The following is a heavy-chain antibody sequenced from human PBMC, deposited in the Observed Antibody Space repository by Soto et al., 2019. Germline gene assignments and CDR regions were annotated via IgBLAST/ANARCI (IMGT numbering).Heavy chain of an antibody. CDR1: GFTFTSYG. D-gene: IGHD5-18*01. Sequence: GGSLRLSCAASGFTFTSYGMYWVRQAPGKGLEWVATISNDGSNKYYTDSVKGRITISRDNSKNTLYLQMDSLRAEDTAVYYCAKDLKPGYNYGLIDHWGQGTLVTVSS. CDR2: ISNDGSNK. V-gene: IGHV3-30*18. J-gene: IGHJ4*02. CDR3: AKDLKPGYNYGLIDH.